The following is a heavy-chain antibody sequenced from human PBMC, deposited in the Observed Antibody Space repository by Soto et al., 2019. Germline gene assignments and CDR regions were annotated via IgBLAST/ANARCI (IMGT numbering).Heavy chain of an antibody. V-gene: IGHV3-13*04. J-gene: IGHJ4*02. D-gene: IGHD3-22*01. CDR1: GFTFSSYD. CDR3: ARAIGPTLFDY. Sequence: GGSLRLSCSASGFTFSSYDMHGVCQGPGKGLEWVSAIGTAGDTNYAGSVKGRFTISRENAKNSLYLQMNSLRAGDTAIYFCARAIGPTLFDYWGQGTLVTVSS. CDR2: IGTAGDT.